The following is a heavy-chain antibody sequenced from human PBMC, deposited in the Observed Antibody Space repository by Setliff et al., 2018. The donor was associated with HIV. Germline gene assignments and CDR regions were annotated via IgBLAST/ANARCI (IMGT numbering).Heavy chain of an antibody. V-gene: IGHV4-38-2*01. D-gene: IGHD3-10*01. Sequence: SETLSLTCDVSGYSIVKGYYWGWIRQPPGKGLEWIGSVYRSGTTDFNPSLERRVTMSVDMSKDRFSLTLNSVTAADTAIYYCARLSHYYGTTEYTFDFWGQGTLVT. CDR1: GYSIVKGYY. J-gene: IGHJ4*02. CDR3: ARLSHYYGTTEYTFDF. CDR2: VYRSGTT.